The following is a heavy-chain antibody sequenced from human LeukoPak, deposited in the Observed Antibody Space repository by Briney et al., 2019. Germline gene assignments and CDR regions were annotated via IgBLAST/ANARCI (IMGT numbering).Heavy chain of an antibody. CDR1: GFTFSRYW. CDR3: ARVIETFDY. D-gene: IGHD3-16*02. CDR2: IKQDGSEK. Sequence: GGSLRLSCAASGFTFSRYWMSWVRQAPGKGLEWVANIKQDGSEKYYVDSVKGRFTISRDNAKNSLYLQMNSLRAEDTAVYYCARVIETFDYWGQGTLVTVSS. J-gene: IGHJ4*02. V-gene: IGHV3-7*01.